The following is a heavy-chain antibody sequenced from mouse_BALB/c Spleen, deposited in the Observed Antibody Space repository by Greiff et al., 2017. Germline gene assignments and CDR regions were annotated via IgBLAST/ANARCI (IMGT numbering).Heavy chain of an antibody. J-gene: IGHJ4*01. CDR1: GFTFSSYA. CDR2: ISSGGSYT. D-gene: IGHD1-2*01. V-gene: IGHV5-9-1*01. Sequence: DVMLVESGGGLVKPGGSLKLSCAASGFTFSSYAMSWVRQTPEKRLEWVATISSGGSYTYYPDSVKGRFTISRDNAKNTLYLQMSSLRSEDTAMYYCARRYGWAMDYWGQGTSVTVSS. CDR3: ARRYGWAMDY.